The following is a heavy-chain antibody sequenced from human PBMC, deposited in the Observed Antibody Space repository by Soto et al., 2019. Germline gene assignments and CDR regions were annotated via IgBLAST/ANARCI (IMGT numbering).Heavy chain of an antibody. J-gene: IGHJ6*02. CDR3: ASLMSSGYYYGMDV. V-gene: IGHV1-69*02. CDR2: IIPILGIA. Sequence: QVQLVQSGAEVKKPGSSVKVFCKASGGTFSSYTISWVRQAPGQGLEWMGRIIPILGIANYAQKFQGRVTITADKSTSTGYMELSSLRSEDTAVYYCASLMSSGYYYGMDVWGQGTTVTVSS. CDR1: GGTFSSYT. D-gene: IGHD3-10*01.